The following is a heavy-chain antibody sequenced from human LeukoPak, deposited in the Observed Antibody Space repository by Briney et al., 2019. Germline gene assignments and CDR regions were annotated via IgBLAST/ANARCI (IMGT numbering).Heavy chain of an antibody. V-gene: IGHV3-7*01. CDR2: IKNDGTEK. CDR1: GFNFDDSW. CDR3: VRISTAVAGADY. J-gene: IGHJ4*02. Sequence: GGSLRLSCAASGFNFDDSWMTWVRQAPGKGLEWVANIKNDGTEKYYADFVKGRFTISRDNVESFLFLQMDSLRADDTAVYYCVRISTAVAGADYWGQGTLLTVSS. D-gene: IGHD6-19*01.